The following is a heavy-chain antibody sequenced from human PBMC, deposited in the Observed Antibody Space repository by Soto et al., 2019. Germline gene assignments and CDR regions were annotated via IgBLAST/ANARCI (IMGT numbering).Heavy chain of an antibody. Sequence: VQLVQSGAEVKKPGASVKVSCEAYGYTFRNYGITWVRQAPGQGLEWMGWVSAYNRNTNYAQKFQEKVTMPTDTSTRTAYMELRSLRTDAKAIYFCARERQCESPPYWGQGIPVTVSS. CDR1: GYTFRNYG. J-gene: IGHJ4*02. CDR2: VSAYNRNT. CDR3: ARERQCESPPY. V-gene: IGHV1-18*01.